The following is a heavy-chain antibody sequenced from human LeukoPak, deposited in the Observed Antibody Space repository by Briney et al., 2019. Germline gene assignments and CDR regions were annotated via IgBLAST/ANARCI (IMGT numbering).Heavy chain of an antibody. J-gene: IGHJ4*02. V-gene: IGHV4-34*01. D-gene: IGHD3-10*01. Sequence: SETLSLTCAVYGGSFSGYYWSWVRQPPGKGLEWVGEINHSGSTNYNPSLKRRVTISVDTSKNQFSLKLSSVTAADTAVYYCARAASVGMVRGEPGGVDYWGQGTLVTVSS. CDR3: ARAASVGMVRGEPGGVDY. CDR1: GGSFSGYY. CDR2: INHSGST.